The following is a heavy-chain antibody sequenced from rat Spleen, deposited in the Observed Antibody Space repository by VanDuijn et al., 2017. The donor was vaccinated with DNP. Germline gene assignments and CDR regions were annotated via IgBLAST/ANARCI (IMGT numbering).Heavy chain of an antibody. J-gene: IGHJ2*01. Sequence: EVQLVESGGGLVQPGRSMKLSCAASGFTFSNYDMAWVRQAPKKGLEWVATISYDGSSTYYRDSVKGRFTISRDNAKSTLYLQRDSLRSEDTATYYCTRHEGSGYYFDYWGQGVMVTVSS. CDR3: TRHEGSGYYFDY. D-gene: IGHD4-3*01. CDR2: ISYDGSST. CDR1: GFTFSNYD. V-gene: IGHV5-7*01.